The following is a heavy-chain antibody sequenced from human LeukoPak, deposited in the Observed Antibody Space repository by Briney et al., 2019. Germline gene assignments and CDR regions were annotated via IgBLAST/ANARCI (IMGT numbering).Heavy chain of an antibody. CDR2: LSYDGSDK. D-gene: IGHD4-17*01. J-gene: IGHJ4*02. V-gene: IGHV3-30*18. CDR1: GFTFRRFG. Sequence: GGSLRLSCAASGFTFRRFGMHWVRQAPGKGLEWVAVLSYDGSDKYYGGSVKGRFIISRDNSKNTLYLQMNSLRAEDTAIYFCAKSADEFGDYEEVGSLDYWGQGTLVTVSS. CDR3: AKSADEFGDYEEVGSLDY.